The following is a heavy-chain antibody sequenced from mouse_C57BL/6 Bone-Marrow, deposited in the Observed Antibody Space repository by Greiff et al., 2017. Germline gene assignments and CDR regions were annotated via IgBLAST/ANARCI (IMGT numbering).Heavy chain of an antibody. Sequence: VQLQQSGAELVRPGASVKLSCTASGFNIKDDYMHWVKQRPEQGLEWIGWIDPENGDTEYASKFQGKATITADTSSNTAYLQLSSLTSEDTAVYYCTTGDDYDLDYGGQGTSVTVSS. D-gene: IGHD2-4*01. CDR2: IDPENGDT. J-gene: IGHJ4*01. V-gene: IGHV14-4*01. CDR1: GFNIKDDY. CDR3: TTGDDYDLDY.